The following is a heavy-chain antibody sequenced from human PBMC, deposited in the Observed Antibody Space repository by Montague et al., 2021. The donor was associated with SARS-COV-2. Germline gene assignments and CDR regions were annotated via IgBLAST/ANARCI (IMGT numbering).Heavy chain of an antibody. D-gene: IGHD2-2*01. V-gene: IGHV4-39*01. CDR2: LYFSGST. CDR3: ANYCSSINCGGY. Sequence: SETLSLTCTVSGGSISSESYFWVWFRQPPGKGLEWIGTLYFSGSTYYDPSLKSRVTISVDTSKNQFSLKLSSVTAAGTAVYYCANYCSSINCGGYWGQGTLVTVSS. J-gene: IGHJ4*02. CDR1: GGSISSESYF.